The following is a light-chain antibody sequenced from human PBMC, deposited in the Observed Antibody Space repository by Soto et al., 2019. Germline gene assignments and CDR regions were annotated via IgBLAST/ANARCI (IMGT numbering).Light chain of an antibody. CDR2: DVS. CDR1: SSDVGGYNY. V-gene: IGLV2-11*01. J-gene: IGLJ1*01. Sequence: QSVLTQPRSVSGSPGQSVTISCTGTSSDVGGYNYVSWYQEQPGKAPKLMIYDVSKRPSGVPDRFSGSKSGNTASLTISGLQAEDEADYYCCSYAGSITLVIATGTKVTVL. CDR3: CSYAGSITLV.